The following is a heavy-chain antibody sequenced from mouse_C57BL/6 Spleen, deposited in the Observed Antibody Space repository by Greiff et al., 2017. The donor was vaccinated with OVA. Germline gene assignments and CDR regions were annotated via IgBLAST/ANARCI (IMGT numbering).Heavy chain of an antibody. V-gene: IGHV1-64*01. CDR2: IHPNSGST. Sequence: QVQLQQPGAELVKPGASVQLSCKASGYTFTSYWMHWVKQRPGQGLEWIGMIHPNSGSTNYNAKFKSKATLTVDKSSSTAYMQLSSLTSEDSAVYYCARCYYGMDYWGQGTSVTVSS. CDR1: GYTFTSYW. J-gene: IGHJ4*01. CDR3: ARCYYGMDY.